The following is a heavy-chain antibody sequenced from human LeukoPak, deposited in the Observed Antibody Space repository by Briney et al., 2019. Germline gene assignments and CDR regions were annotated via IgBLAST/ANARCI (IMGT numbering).Heavy chain of an antibody. J-gene: IGHJ4*02. Sequence: GGSLRLSCAASGFTFSSYAMSWVRQAPGKGLEWVSAISGSGGSTYYADSVKGRFTISRDNSKNTLYLQMNSLRAVDTAVYYCAKSDCSGGSCYENYWGQGTLVTVSS. D-gene: IGHD2-15*01. V-gene: IGHV3-23*01. CDR2: ISGSGGST. CDR1: GFTFSSYA. CDR3: AKSDCSGGSCYENY.